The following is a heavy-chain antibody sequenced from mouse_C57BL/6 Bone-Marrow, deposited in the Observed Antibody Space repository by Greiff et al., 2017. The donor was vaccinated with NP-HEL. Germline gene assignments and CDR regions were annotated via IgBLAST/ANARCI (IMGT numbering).Heavy chain of an antibody. J-gene: IGHJ3*01. D-gene: IGHD2-3*01. CDR3: ARRWLLTWFAY. CDR1: GYTFTDYY. Sequence: EVQLQQSGPELVKPGASVKISCKASGYTFTDYYMNWVKQSHGKSLEWIGDINPNNGGTSYNQKFKGKATLTVDKSSSTAYMELCSLTSEDSAVYYCARRWLLTWFAYWGQGTLVTVSA. CDR2: INPNNGGT. V-gene: IGHV1-26*01.